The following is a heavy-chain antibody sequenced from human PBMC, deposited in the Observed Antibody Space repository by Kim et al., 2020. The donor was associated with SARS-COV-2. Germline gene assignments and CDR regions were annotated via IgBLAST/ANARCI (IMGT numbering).Heavy chain of an antibody. Sequence: SETLSLTCNVSGYYTYSGYYWGWIRQPPGKGLEWIGSIYHSGSTYYNPSLESRVSLSVDASKNQFSLKVISVTAADAAIYYCARGDYGDYVGVDVWGQG. V-gene: IGHV4-38-2*02. J-gene: IGHJ6*02. CDR2: IYHSGST. CDR3: ARGDYGDYVGVDV. CDR1: GYYTYSGYY. D-gene: IGHD4-17*01.